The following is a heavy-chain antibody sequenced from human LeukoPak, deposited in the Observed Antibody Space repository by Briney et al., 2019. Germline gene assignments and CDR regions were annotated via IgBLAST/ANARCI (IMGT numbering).Heavy chain of an antibody. CDR1: GYPFTTYD. Sequence: GASVRVSCKASGYPFTTYDINWVRKATGQGLEWMGWMNPSSGYTGYSQKFQGRVTMTRNTSITTAYMELSSLRSEDTAVYYCARISDHNWYFDLWGRGILVTVSS. J-gene: IGHJ2*01. V-gene: IGHV1-8*01. CDR2: MNPSSGYT. CDR3: ARISDHNWYFDL. D-gene: IGHD1-14*01.